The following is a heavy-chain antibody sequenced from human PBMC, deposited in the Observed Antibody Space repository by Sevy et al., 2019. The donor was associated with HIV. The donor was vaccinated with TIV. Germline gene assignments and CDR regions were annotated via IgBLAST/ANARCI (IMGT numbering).Heavy chain of an antibody. CDR2: IKSKTDGGTT. V-gene: IGHV3-15*01. J-gene: IGHJ5*02. Sequence: GGSLRLSCAASGFSFSIAWMSWVRQAPGKGLEWVGHIKSKTDGGTTDYAAPVKGRFTISRDDSKNTLYLQMNSLKTDDTAVYYCTTDGLFEPWGQGTLVTVSS. CDR3: TTDGLFEP. CDR1: GFSFSIAW.